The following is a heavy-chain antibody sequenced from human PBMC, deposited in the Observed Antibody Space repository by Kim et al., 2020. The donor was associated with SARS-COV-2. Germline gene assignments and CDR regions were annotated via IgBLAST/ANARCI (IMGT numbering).Heavy chain of an antibody. Sequence: YNPSLKSRVTISVDTSKNQFSLKLSSVTAADTAVYYCARGVVAARKSFDYWGQGTLVTVSS. J-gene: IGHJ4*02. V-gene: IGHV4-31*02. D-gene: IGHD2-15*01. CDR3: ARGVVAARKSFDY.